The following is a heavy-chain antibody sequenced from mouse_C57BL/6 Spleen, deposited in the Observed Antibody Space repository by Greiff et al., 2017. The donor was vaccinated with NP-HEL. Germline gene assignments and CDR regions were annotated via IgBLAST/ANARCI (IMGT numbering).Heavy chain of an antibody. J-gene: IGHJ1*03. CDR3: ARARITTVHFDV. V-gene: IGHV5-16*01. CDR1: GFTFSDYY. D-gene: IGHD1-1*01. Sequence: EVKLVESEGGLVQPGSSMKLSCTASGFTFSDYYMAWVRQVPEKGLEWVANINYDGSSTYYLDSLKSRFIISRDNAKNILYLQMSSLKSEDTATYYCARARITTVHFDVWGTGTTVTVSS. CDR2: INYDGSST.